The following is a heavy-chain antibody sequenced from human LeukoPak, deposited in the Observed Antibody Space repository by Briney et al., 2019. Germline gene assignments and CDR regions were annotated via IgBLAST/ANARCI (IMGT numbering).Heavy chain of an antibody. CDR1: GFTFRSYA. Sequence: GGSLRLSCAASGFTFRSYAMSWVRQAPGKGLEWVSAISGSGGSSYYADSVKGRFTISRDNSENTLYLQLNSLRAEDTAVYYCAKGGWGTVLDYWGQGTLVTVSP. CDR2: ISGSGGSS. CDR3: AKGGWGTVLDY. D-gene: IGHD3-16*01. J-gene: IGHJ4*02. V-gene: IGHV3-23*01.